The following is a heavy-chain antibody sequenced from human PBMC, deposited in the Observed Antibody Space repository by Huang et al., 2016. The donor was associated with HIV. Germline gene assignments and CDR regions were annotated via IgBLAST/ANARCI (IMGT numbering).Heavy chain of an antibody. Sequence: QITLKESGPTLVKPTQTLTLTCTFSGFSLTSSGVAVGWIRQPPGKALDWLALIYWDNEERFSPSRKTRLTITKDTPKNEVVLTMTNMDPVDTATYYCVHRLRYGKWYVDYWGQGVLVTVSS. D-gene: IGHD6-13*01. CDR1: GFSLTSSGVA. J-gene: IGHJ4*02. CDR3: VHRLRYGKWYVDY. V-gene: IGHV2-5*02. CDR2: IYWDNEE.